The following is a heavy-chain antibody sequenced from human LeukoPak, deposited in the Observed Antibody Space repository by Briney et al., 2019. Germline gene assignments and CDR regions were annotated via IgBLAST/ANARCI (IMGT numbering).Heavy chain of an antibody. J-gene: IGHJ4*02. V-gene: IGHV4-39*07. Sequence: SETLSPTCAVSGGSISSSNYYWGWIRQPPGKGLEWIGNINYRGRSYHNPSLKSRVTISLDPSKNQFYLELSSVAAADTAVYYCARDGSDNWGQFDYWGQGTLATVSS. CDR1: GGSISSSNYY. D-gene: IGHD1-1*01. CDR3: ARDGSDNWGQFDY. CDR2: INYRGRS.